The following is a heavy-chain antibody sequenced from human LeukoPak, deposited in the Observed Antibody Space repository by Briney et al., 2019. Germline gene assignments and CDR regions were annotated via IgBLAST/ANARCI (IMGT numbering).Heavy chain of an antibody. CDR3: ARDGPDISSWTPSAFDY. J-gene: IGHJ4*02. Sequence: TGGSLRLSCAASGFTFSSYSMNWVRQAPGKGLEWVSYISSSSSTIYYADSVEGRFTISRDNAKNSLYLQMNSLRDEDTAVYYCARDGPDISSWTPSAFDYWGQGTLVTVFS. V-gene: IGHV3-48*02. CDR1: GFTFSSYS. CDR2: ISSSSSTI. D-gene: IGHD6-13*01.